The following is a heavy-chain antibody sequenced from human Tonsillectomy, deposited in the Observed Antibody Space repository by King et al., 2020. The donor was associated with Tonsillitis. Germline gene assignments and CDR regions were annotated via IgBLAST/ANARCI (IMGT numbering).Heavy chain of an antibody. CDR3: ARDRRDCTNGVCSYAYYYYMDV. CDR2: IIPIFGIA. V-gene: IGHV1-69*01. J-gene: IGHJ6*03. D-gene: IGHD2-8*01. Sequence: VQLVESGAEVKKPGSSVKVSCKASGGTLSNYTISWVRQAPGQGLEWMGGIIPIFGIAQYAQKFQGRVAITADESTSTAYMALSSLRSEDTAVYYCARDRRDCTNGVCSYAYYYYMDVWGKGTTVTVSS. CDR1: GGTLSNYT.